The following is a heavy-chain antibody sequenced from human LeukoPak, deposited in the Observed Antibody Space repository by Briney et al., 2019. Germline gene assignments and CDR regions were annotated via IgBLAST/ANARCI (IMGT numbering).Heavy chain of an antibody. D-gene: IGHD5-24*01. CDR1: GGSISSSTHY. CDR2: ISDLGST. V-gene: IGHV4-39*01. J-gene: IGHJ2*01. Sequence: SSETLSLTCTVTGGSISSSTHYSGWIRQPPGKGLDWLGNISDLGSTYYTPTLNSRVTISVDTSRNQFYLKLSSVSAADAAVFYCARQMGFPWYFDLWGRGTLVTVSS. CDR3: ARQMGFPWYFDL.